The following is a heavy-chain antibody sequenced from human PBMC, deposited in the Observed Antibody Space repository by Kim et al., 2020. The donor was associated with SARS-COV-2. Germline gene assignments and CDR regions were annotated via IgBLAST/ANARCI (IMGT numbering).Heavy chain of an antibody. V-gene: IGHV4-34*01. Sequence: SETLSLTCAVYGGSFSGYYWSWIRQPPGKGLEWIGEINHSGSTNYNPSLKSRVTISVDTSKNQFSLKLSSVTAADTAVYYCASPQPPRDPDGYYYYGMDVWGQGTTVTVSS. CDR1: GGSFSGYY. CDR3: ASPQPPRDPDGYYYYGMDV. J-gene: IGHJ6*02. CDR2: INHSGST.